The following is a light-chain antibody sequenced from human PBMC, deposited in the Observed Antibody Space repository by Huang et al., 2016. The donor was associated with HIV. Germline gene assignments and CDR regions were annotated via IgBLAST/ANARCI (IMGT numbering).Light chain of an antibody. J-gene: IGKJ4*01. CDR2: DAS. Sequence: IQLTQSPSSLSASVGDRVSITCRASQGINSALACYQQKPGKPPRLLIYDASTLESGVPSRFSGSRSGTDFTLTISSLQPEDFATYSCQHFNNYPLTFGGGTKIEIK. V-gene: IGKV1-13*01. CDR3: QHFNNYPLT. CDR1: QGINSA.